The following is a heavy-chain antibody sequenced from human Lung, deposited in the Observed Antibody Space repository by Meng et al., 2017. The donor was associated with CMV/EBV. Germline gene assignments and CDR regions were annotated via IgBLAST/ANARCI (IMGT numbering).Heavy chain of an antibody. Sequence: LTXXASAFTFNNYAMHWVRQAPGKGLEWVAVISYDGFNKYYADSVNGRFTISRDNSKNTLYLQMNSLRAEDTAVYYCARVDFWTDQYYFDYWGQGTLVTVSS. D-gene: IGHD3/OR15-3a*01. CDR3: ARVDFWTDQYYFDY. CDR2: ISYDGFNK. J-gene: IGHJ4*02. V-gene: IGHV3-30-3*01. CDR1: AFTFNNYA.